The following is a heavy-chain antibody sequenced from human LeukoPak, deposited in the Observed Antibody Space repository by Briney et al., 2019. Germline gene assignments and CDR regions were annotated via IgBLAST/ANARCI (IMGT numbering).Heavy chain of an antibody. Sequence: SETLSLTCAVYGGSFSGYYWSWIRQPPGKGLEWIGEINHSGSTNYNPSLKSRVTISVDTSKNQFSLKLSSVTAADTAVYYCARDLPYSSGWWSKRDAFDIWGQGTMVTVSS. J-gene: IGHJ3*02. CDR3: ARDLPYSSGWWSKRDAFDI. D-gene: IGHD6-19*01. CDR1: GGSFSGYY. V-gene: IGHV4-34*01. CDR2: INHSGST.